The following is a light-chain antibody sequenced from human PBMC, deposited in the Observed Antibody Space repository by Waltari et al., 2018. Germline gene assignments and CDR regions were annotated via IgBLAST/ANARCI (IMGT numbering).Light chain of an antibody. Sequence: QLVLTQSPSASASLGASVKLTCTLSSGHSSNIIAGPQQQPAKGPRYLMKVNSDGSHSKGDEIPDRFSGSSSGAERYLTISSLQSEDEADYYCQTGGHGTWVFGGGTKLTVL. CDR2: VNSDGSH. CDR1: SGHSSNI. V-gene: IGLV4-69*01. CDR3: QTGGHGTWV. J-gene: IGLJ3*02.